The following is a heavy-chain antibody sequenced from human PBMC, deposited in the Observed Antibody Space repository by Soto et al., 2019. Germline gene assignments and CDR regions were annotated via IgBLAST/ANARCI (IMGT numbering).Heavy chain of an antibody. CDR1: GFTFSDYA. D-gene: IGHD6-25*01. CDR3: AISKAGPVGYYYSSGMDV. Sequence: PGGSLRLSCAASGFTFSDYAMNWVRQAPGKGLEWVSGIRETNSDTYYTNSVRGRFTMSRDNSKNTIYLQMTSLSAEDTAVYYCAISKAGPVGYYYSSGMDVWGQGTTVTVSS. CDR2: IRETNSDT. V-gene: IGHV3-23*01. J-gene: IGHJ6*02.